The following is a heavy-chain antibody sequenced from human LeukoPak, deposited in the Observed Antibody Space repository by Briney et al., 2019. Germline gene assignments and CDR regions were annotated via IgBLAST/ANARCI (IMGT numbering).Heavy chain of an antibody. V-gene: IGHV1-18*01. CDR1: GYTFTTYN. CDR2: ISGYNGNT. D-gene: IGHD2-21*02. CDR3: ARGGDYYEYFDY. J-gene: IGHJ4*02. Sequence: ASVKVSCKASGYTFTTYNINWVRQAPGQGLEWMGWISGYNGNTNYAQKLQGRVTMTTDTSTSTAYMELRSLRSDDTAVYYCARGGDYYEYFDYWGQGTLVTVSS.